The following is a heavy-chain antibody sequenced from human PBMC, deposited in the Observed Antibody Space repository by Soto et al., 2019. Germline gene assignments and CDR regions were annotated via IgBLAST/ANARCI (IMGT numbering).Heavy chain of an antibody. D-gene: IGHD2-15*01. J-gene: IGHJ4*02. CDR1: GFTFSSYW. V-gene: IGHV3-7*03. Sequence: EVQLVESGGGLVQPGGSLRLSCAASGFTFSSYWMSWVRQAPGKGLEWVANIKQDGSEKYYVDSVKGRFTISRDNAKNPLYLQMNSLRAEDTAVYYCARDACSGGSCWDYFDYWGQGTLVTVSS. CDR2: IKQDGSEK. CDR3: ARDACSGGSCWDYFDY.